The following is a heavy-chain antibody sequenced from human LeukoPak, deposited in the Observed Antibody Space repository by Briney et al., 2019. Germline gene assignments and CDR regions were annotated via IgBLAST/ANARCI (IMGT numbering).Heavy chain of an antibody. J-gene: IGHJ4*02. D-gene: IGHD2-21*01. CDR3: TTDTWYSAGH. V-gene: IGHV3-7*03. CDR2: IKKDGSEK. CDR1: GFTYSSYA. Sequence: PGGSLRLSCAASGFTYSSYAMHWIHQAPGKGLEWVAIIKKDGSEKYYVDSMKGRFTISRDNAKNSLFLQMNSLRAEDTAIYYCTTDTWYSAGHWGQGTLVTVSS.